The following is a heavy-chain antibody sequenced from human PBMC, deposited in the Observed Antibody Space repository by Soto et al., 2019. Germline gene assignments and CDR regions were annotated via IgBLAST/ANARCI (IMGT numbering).Heavy chain of an antibody. Sequence: SETLSLTCTVSGGSISSSSYYWGWIRQPPGKGLEWIGSIYYSGSTYYNPSLKSRVTISVDTSKNQFSLKLSSVTAADTAVYYCARHPSGYDYRSNYYYYYMDVWGKGTTVTVSS. D-gene: IGHD5-12*01. J-gene: IGHJ6*03. V-gene: IGHV4-39*01. CDR3: ARHPSGYDYRSNYYYYYMDV. CDR1: GGSISSSSYY. CDR2: IYYSGST.